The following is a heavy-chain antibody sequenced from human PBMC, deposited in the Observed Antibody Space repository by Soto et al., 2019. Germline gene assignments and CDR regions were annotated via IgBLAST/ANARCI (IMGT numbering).Heavy chain of an antibody. D-gene: IGHD2-8*02. CDR2: INHSGST. CDR3: ARDKITGLFDY. V-gene: IGHV4-34*01. Sequence: QVQLQQWGAGLLKPSETLSLTFAVYGGPFSGYYWTWIRQPPGTGLEWIGEINHSGSTNYNPSLKSRVTISVDTSKNQFSLKLTSVTAADTAVYYCARDKITGLFDYWGQGTLVTVSS. J-gene: IGHJ4*02. CDR1: GGPFSGYY.